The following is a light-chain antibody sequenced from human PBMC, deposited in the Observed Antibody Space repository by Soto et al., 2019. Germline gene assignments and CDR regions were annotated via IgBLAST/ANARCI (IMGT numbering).Light chain of an antibody. CDR3: TSYTSSSTLV. J-gene: IGLJ2*01. V-gene: IGLV2-14*01. Sequence: QSVLTQPASVSGSPGQSITISCTGTSSDVGGYNSVSWYQQHPGKAPKLMIYKVTNRPSGVSNRFSGSKSGNTASLTISGLQAEDEADYYCTSYTSSSTLVFGGGTKLTVL. CDR2: KVT. CDR1: SSDVGGYNS.